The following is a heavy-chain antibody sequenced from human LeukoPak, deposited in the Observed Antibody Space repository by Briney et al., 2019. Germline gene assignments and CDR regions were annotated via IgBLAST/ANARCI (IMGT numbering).Heavy chain of an antibody. V-gene: IGHV4-39*01. J-gene: IGHJ4*02. D-gene: IGHD4-11*01. CDR1: GGSVNNNAYY. Sequence: PSETLSHTCTVSGGSVNNNAYYWGWVRQPPGKGLEYIGNVYYSGITYYNPSLQSRVTISVDTSNNQFSLKLSSVTAADTAVYYCARSDYSGYFDYWGQGTLVSVSS. CDR2: VYYSGIT. CDR3: ARSDYSGYFDY.